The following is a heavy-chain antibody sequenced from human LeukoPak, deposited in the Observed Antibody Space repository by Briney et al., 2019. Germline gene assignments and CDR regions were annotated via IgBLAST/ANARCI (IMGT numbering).Heavy chain of an antibody. D-gene: IGHD2-15*01. CDR2: VSGSDENK. V-gene: IGHV3-11*01. CDR1: GFTFSDYY. CDR3: ARAGLGGHYIDY. J-gene: IGHJ4*02. Sequence: KPGGSLRLSCAASGFTFSDYYMTWIRQAPGQGLEWISYVSGSDENKYYAGSVRGRFATSRDNAEKSLFLQMSNVRAEDTAVYYCARAGLGGHYIDYWGQGTLVTVSS.